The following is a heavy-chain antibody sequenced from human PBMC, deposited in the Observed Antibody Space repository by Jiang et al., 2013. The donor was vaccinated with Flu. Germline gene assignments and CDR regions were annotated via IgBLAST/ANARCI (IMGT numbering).Heavy chain of an antibody. D-gene: IGHD4-17*01. Sequence: SGAEVKKPGASVKVSCKASGYTFTSYDINWVRQATGQGLEWMGWMNPNSGNTGYAQKFQGRVTMTRNTSISTAYMELSSLRSEDTAVYYCARGFDDYGDYFVSRPPNNWFDPWGQGTLVTVSS. CDR1: GYTFTSYD. CDR3: ARGFDDYGDYFVSRPPNNWFDP. V-gene: IGHV1-8*01. J-gene: IGHJ5*02. CDR2: MNPNSGNT.